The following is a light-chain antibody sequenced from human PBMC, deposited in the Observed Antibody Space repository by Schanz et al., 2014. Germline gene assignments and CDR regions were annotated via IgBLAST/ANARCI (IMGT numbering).Light chain of an antibody. V-gene: IGLV2-8*01. CDR3: TSYTSSRTWV. CDR2: EVS. J-gene: IGLJ3*02. Sequence: QSALTQPPSASGSPGQSVTISCTGTNSDVGGYNYVSWYQQHPGKAPKLMIYEVSKRPSGVPDRFSGSKSGNTASLTVSGLQAEDEADYYCTSYTSSRTWVFGGGTKLTVL. CDR1: NSDVGGYNY.